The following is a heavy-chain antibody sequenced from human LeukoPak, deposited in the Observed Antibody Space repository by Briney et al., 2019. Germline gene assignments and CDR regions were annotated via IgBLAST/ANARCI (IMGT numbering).Heavy chain of an antibody. D-gene: IGHD1-14*01. CDR1: GFTLSGYA. J-gene: IGHJ4*02. CDR3: AKDRTSNEPYYFDS. CDR2: ISGSAGST. Sequence: GGSLSLSCAPSGFTLSGYAMTWPRQAPGKGLEWVSAISGSAGSTYYADSVKGRFTISRDNSKNKVYLQMNSLRAEDTAVYYCAKDRTSNEPYYFDSGGQGTLVTVSS. V-gene: IGHV3-23*01.